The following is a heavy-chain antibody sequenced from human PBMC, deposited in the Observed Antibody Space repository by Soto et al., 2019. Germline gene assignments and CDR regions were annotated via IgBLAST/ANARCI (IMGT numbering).Heavy chain of an antibody. CDR2: IWYDGSNK. D-gene: IGHD6-13*01. J-gene: IGHJ4*02. CDR1: GFIFSTYG. V-gene: IGHV3-33*01. CDR3: ARDNSGTLAASGGLDY. Sequence: QVQLVESGGGVVQPGRSLRLSCAASGFIFSTYGMHWVGQAPGKGLEWVAVIWYDGSNKYYADSVKGRLTVSRDNSKNTLYLQMNSLRAEDTAVYYCARDNSGTLAASGGLDYWGQGTLVTVSS.